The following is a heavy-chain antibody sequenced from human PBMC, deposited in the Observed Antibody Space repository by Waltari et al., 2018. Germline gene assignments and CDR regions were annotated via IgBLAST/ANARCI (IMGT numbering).Heavy chain of an antibody. J-gene: IGHJ6*02. Sequence: VQVLESGGGLVQPGGSLRLSCVASGFPFINSAMSWVRQAPEKGLGWGATITGTGGVPPYAKPPYYADSGEGRFTSSRDNSKDTIYLQMSSLSADDTAVYYCAKGSGMDVWGQGTTVTVSS. V-gene: IGHV3-23*01. CDR2: ITGTGGVPPYAKPP. CDR1: GFPFINSA. CDR3: AKGSGMDV.